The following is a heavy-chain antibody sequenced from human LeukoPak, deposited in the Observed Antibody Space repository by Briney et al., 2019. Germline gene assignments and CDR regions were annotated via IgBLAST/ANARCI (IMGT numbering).Heavy chain of an antibody. Sequence: GGSLRLSCAASGFTFSSYWMHWVRQAPGKGLVWVSRINTDGSSTSYADSVKGRFTISRDNAKSTLYLQMNSLRAEDTAVYYCARLGIITAAGSNDYWGQGTLVTVSS. V-gene: IGHV3-74*01. CDR3: ARLGIITAAGSNDY. D-gene: IGHD6-13*01. J-gene: IGHJ4*02. CDR1: GFTFSSYW. CDR2: INTDGSST.